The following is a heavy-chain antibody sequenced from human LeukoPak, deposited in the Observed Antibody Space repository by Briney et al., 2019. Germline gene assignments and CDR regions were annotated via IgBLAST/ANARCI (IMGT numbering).Heavy chain of an antibody. Sequence: ASVKVSSKASGYTFTKYYMHWVRQAPGQGLEWMGLINPIGGSTTYAHNFQGRISMIRDTSTSTVYMELSSLRSDDTAVYYCARAEELLRYNWFDPWGQGTLVIVSS. CDR1: GYTFTKYY. D-gene: IGHD3-22*01. J-gene: IGHJ5*02. V-gene: IGHV1-46*01. CDR2: INPIGGST. CDR3: ARAEELLRYNWFDP.